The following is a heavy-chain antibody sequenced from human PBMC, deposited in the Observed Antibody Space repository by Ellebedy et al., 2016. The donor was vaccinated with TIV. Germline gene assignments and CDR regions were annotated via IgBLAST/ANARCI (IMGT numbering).Heavy chain of an antibody. D-gene: IGHD3-22*01. CDR1: GYTFTSYG. CDR2: ISAYNGNT. Sequence: ASVKVSXXASGYTFTSYGISWVRQAPGQGLEWMGWISAYNGNTNYAQKLQGRVTMTTDTSTSTAYMELRSLRSDDTAVYYCARGQNSDSSGYYFPLGDYWGQGTLVTVSS. J-gene: IGHJ4*02. V-gene: IGHV1-18*01. CDR3: ARGQNSDSSGYYFPLGDY.